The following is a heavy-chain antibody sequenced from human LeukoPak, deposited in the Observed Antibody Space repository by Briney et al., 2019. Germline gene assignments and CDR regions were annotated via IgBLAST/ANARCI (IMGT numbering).Heavy chain of an antibody. V-gene: IGHV3-30*03. J-gene: IGHJ4*02. CDR2: ISYDGSNK. CDR1: GFTFSSYG. CDR3: ARHPRY. Sequence: GGSLRLSCAASGFTFSSYGMHWVRQAPGKGLEWVAVISYDGSNKYYADSVKGRFTISRDNSKNTLYLQMNSLRAEDTAVYYCARHPRYWGQGTLVTVSS.